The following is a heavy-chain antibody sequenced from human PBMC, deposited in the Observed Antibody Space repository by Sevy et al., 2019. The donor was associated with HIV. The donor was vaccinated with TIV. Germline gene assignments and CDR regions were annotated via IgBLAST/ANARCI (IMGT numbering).Heavy chain of an antibody. CDR3: TKDPPVYGDFPYRMDV. CDR1: GFIFEDYG. J-gene: IGHJ6*02. CDR2: ISHDGGKK. D-gene: IGHD4-17*01. V-gene: IGHV3-30*18. Sequence: GESLKISCVGSGFIFEDYGMHWVRQAPGKGLEWVALISHDGGKKYYADSVKGRFTISRDNFKNTLYLQMSTLRRDDTAAYFCTKDPPVYGDFPYRMDVWGQGTTVTVSS.